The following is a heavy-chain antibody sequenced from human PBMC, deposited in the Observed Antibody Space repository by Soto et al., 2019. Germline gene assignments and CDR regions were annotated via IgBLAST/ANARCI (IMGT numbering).Heavy chain of an antibody. CDR2: IYPGDSDT. V-gene: IGHV5-51*01. Sequence: PGESLKISCKGSGYSFTTYWLAWVRQMPGKGLEYMGIIYPGDSDTRYSPSFQGQVTISADKSISTAYLQWTSLKASDTAIYYCPRPRVSTRRLEDPFDLWGQGTMVTVS. J-gene: IGHJ3*01. CDR1: GYSFTTYW. D-gene: IGHD5-12*01. CDR3: PRPRVSTRRLEDPFDL.